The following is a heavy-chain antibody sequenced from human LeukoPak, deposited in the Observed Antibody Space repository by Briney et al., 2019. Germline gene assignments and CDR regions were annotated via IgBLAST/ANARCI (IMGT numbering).Heavy chain of an antibody. Sequence: GGSLRLSCTPSGFTFSSHAMSWVRQAPGKGLEWVSGISGNGAGTYYGDSVKGRFTISRDNSKNTLYLQMNSLRAEDTAVYYCAKEAGTAWVIYFDYWGQGTLVTVSS. J-gene: IGHJ4*02. CDR1: GFTFSSHA. D-gene: IGHD1-14*01. CDR2: ISGNGAGT. CDR3: AKEAGTAWVIYFDY. V-gene: IGHV3-23*02.